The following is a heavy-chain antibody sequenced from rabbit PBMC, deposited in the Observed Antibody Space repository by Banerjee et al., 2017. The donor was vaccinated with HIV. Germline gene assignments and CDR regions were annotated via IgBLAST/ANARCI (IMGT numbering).Heavy chain of an antibody. V-gene: IGHV1S7*01. CDR2: ISSGGSI. D-gene: IGHD6-1*01. J-gene: IGHJ4*01. CDR3: ARIGGYADYFKL. Sequence: QLEESGGGLVQPGGSLKLSCKASGLDFSRYFMSWVRQAPGKGLEWIGWISSGGSIYYASWVNGRLAISANNAQNTVDLQMNSLTAADTATYFCARIGGYADYFKLWGPGTLVTVS. CDR1: GLDFSRYF.